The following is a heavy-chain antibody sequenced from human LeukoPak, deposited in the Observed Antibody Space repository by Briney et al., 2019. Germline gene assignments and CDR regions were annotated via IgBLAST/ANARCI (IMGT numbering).Heavy chain of an antibody. CDR1: GFTFSNYA. D-gene: IGHD1-7*01. J-gene: IGHJ3*01. Sequence: GRSLRLSCAASGFTFSNYAMSWVRQTPRKGLDWVSVISSSGDTTHYADSVKGRFIISRDNSKNTLYLQMNSLRAEDTALYYCVKEAGTTLAGGFWGQGTMVSVSS. CDR3: VKEAGTTLAGGF. V-gene: IGHV3-23*01. CDR2: ISSSGDTT.